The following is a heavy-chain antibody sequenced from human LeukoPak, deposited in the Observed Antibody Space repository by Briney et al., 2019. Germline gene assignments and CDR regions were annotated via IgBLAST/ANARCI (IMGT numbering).Heavy chain of an antibody. D-gene: IGHD6-19*01. Sequence: SETLSLTCTISGGAISAYYWSWIRETLGKGLEWVWYIYCTGTTTYHPSLRSRVTISLDTSNNQFSLDLTSVTVADTAVYYCARLSSGSRPNFDSWGQGSLVTVSS. V-gene: IGHV4-59*08. CDR1: GGAISAYY. CDR2: IYCTGTT. J-gene: IGHJ4*02. CDR3: ARLSSGSRPNFDS.